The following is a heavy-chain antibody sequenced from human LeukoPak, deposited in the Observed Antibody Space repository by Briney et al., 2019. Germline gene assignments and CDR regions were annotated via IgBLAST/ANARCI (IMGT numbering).Heavy chain of an antibody. J-gene: IGHJ4*02. CDR2: IYYSGST. CDR3: ARHGPDTAMVDEYYFDY. D-gene: IGHD5-18*01. CDR1: GGPISSYY. Sequence: SETLSLTCTVSGGPISSYYWSWIRQPPGKGLEWIGYIYYSGSTNYNPSLKSRVTISVDTSKNQFSLKLSSVTAADTAVYYCARHGPDTAMVDEYYFDYWGQGTLVTVSS. V-gene: IGHV4-59*08.